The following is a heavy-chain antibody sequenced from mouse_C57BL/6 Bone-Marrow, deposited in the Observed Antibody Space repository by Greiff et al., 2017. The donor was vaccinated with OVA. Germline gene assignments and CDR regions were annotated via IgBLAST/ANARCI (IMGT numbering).Heavy chain of an antibody. Sequence: EVHLVESGGDLVKPGGSLKLSCAASGFTFSSYGMSWVRQTPDKRLEWVATISSGGSYTYYPDSVKGRFTISRDNAKNTLYLQMSGLKSEDTAMYYCARGYYYGSSYFDYWGQGTTLTVSS. CDR1: GFTFSSYG. D-gene: IGHD1-1*01. CDR2: ISSGGSYT. V-gene: IGHV5-6*01. J-gene: IGHJ2*01. CDR3: ARGYYYGSSYFDY.